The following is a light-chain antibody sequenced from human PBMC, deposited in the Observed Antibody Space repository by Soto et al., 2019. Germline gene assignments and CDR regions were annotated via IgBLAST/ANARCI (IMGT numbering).Light chain of an antibody. CDR3: QVWEATGDQVV. J-gene: IGLJ2*01. V-gene: IGLV3-21*01. Sequence: SYELTQPPSVSVAPGETARISCGGNNVGSRSVHWYQQKPGQAPFLVIYYDSDRPSGIPERFSGSNSGNTATLIISRVEAGDEADYYCQVWEATGDQVVFGGGTTVTVL. CDR1: NVGSRS. CDR2: YDS.